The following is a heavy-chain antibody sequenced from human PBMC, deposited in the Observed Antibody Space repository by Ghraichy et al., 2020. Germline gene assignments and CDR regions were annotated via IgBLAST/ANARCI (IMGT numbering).Heavy chain of an antibody. CDR3: ARDYDTTGYFFYGMDV. Sequence: GGSLRLSCAASGFTFSTYSMNWVRQALGKGLEWVSSITSSSTYIYYSDSLKGRFTISRDNAKNSLYLQMNSLRAEDTAVYYCARDYDTTGYFFYGMDVWGQGTTVTVSS. J-gene: IGHJ6*02. D-gene: IGHD3-22*01. CDR1: GFTFSTYS. V-gene: IGHV3-21*01. CDR2: ITSSSTYI.